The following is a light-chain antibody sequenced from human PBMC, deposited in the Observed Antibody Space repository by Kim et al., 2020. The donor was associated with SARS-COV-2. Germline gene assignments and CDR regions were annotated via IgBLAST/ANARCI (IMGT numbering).Light chain of an antibody. V-gene: IGLV2-8*01. Sequence: GSPGQSVTISCTGTSSDVGGYNYVSWYQQHPGKAPKLMIYEVSKRPSGVPDRFSGSKSGNTASLNVSGLQAEDEADYYCSSYAGKVFGTGTKVTVL. CDR2: EVS. CDR3: SSYAGKV. CDR1: SSDVGGYNY. J-gene: IGLJ1*01.